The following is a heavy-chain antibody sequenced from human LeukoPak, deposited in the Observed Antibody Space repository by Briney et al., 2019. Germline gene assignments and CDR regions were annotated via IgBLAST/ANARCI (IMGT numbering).Heavy chain of an antibody. CDR3: ARHGRDWTGYSSSSYMVVSAVDI. V-gene: IGHV4-34*01. CDR2: INHSGST. J-gene: IGHJ3*02. D-gene: IGHD6-13*01. CDR1: GGSFSGYY. Sequence: SETLSLTCAVYGGSFSGYYWSWIRQPPGKGLEWIGEINHSGSTNYNPSLKSRVTISVDTSKNQFSLKLSSVTAADTAVYYCARHGRDWTGYSSSSYMVVSAVDIWGQGTMVTVSS.